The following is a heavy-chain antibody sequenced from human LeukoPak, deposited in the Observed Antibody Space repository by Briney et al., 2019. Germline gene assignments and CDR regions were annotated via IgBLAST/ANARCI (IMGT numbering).Heavy chain of an antibody. CDR2: LSYDGSEK. CDR3: AKSSSGWYGGFDY. Sequence: PGRSLRLSCAASGFTFSTYGMHWVRQAPGKGLECVAVLSYDGSEKYYADSVKGRCTISRDNSKNTLYLQMNSLRAEDTAVYYCAKSSSGWYGGFDYWGQGTLVTVSS. V-gene: IGHV3-30*18. D-gene: IGHD6-19*01. J-gene: IGHJ4*02. CDR1: GFTFSTYG.